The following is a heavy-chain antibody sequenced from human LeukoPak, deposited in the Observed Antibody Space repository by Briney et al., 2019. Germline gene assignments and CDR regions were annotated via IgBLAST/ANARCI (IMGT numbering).Heavy chain of an antibody. CDR2: IKQEGNEK. CDR3: AKLYCISSGCYYDH. J-gene: IGHJ5*02. CDR1: GFTISSSW. D-gene: IGHD2-2*01. V-gene: IGHV3-7*03. Sequence: PGGSLRLSCAASGFTISSSWMSWVRQAPGKGLEWVANIKQEGNEKYYVDSVKGRFTISRDNSKNTLSLKMNSLRAEDTAVYYCAKLYCISSGCYYDHWGQGALVTVSS.